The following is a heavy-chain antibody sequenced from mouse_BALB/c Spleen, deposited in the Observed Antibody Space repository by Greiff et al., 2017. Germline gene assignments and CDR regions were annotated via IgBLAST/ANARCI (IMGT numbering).Heavy chain of an antibody. Sequence: DVQLVESGGGLVKPGGSLKLSCAASGFAFSSYDMSWVRQTPEKRLEWVAYISSGGGSTYYPDTVKGRFTISRDNAKNTLYLQMSSLKSEDTAMYYCARRGNYFDVWGAGTTVTVSS. CDR1: GFAFSSYD. CDR3: ARRGNYFDV. V-gene: IGHV5-12-1*01. J-gene: IGHJ1*01. CDR2: ISSGGGST.